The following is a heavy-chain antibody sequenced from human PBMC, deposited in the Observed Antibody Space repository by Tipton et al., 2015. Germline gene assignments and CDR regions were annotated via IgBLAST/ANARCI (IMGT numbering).Heavy chain of an antibody. D-gene: IGHD2-15*01. V-gene: IGHV1-69*01. CDR1: GGTFSSYA. CDR2: IIAIFGAG. CDR3: ARGHCSGGRCYRRGYYYGMDV. Sequence: QLVQSGAEVKKPGSSVKVSCKASGGTFSSYAISWVRQAPGQGLEWMGGIIAIFGAGNYAQKFQGRVTITADESTSTAYMELSSLRSEDTAVYYCARGHCSGGRCYRRGYYYGMDVWGQGTTVTVSS. J-gene: IGHJ6*02.